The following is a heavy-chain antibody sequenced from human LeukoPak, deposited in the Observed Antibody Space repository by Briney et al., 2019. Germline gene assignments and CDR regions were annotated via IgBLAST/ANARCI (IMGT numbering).Heavy chain of an antibody. J-gene: IGHJ5*02. Sequence: GESLKISCRGSGYSFTSHWIAWVRQMPGKGLEWMGIIYPGDSDTTYSPSFQGQVTISADKFISTAYLHWSSLKASDTSMYYCARRTAVSGPNWFDPWGQGTLVSVSS. D-gene: IGHD6-19*01. CDR3: ARRTAVSGPNWFDP. CDR2: IYPGDSDT. V-gene: IGHV5-51*01. CDR1: GYSFTSHW.